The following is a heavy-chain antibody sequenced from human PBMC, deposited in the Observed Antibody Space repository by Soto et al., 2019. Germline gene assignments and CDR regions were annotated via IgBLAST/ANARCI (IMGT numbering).Heavy chain of an antibody. CDR2: IIPIFGTA. J-gene: IGHJ4*02. V-gene: IGHV1-69*13. D-gene: IGHD6-13*01. CDR3: ARVGIAAAEESVFDY. Sequence: GASVKVSCKASGGTSSSYAISWVRQAPGQGLEWMGGIIPIFGTANYAQKFQGRVTITADESTSTAYMELSSLRSEDTAVYYCARVGIAAAEESVFDYWGQGTLVTVSS. CDR1: GGTSSSYA.